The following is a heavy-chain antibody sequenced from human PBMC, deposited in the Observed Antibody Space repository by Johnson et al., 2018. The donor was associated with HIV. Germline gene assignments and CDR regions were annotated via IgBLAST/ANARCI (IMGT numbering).Heavy chain of an antibody. J-gene: IGHJ3*02. Sequence: QVQLVESGGGVVQPGRSLRLSCAASGFTFSDYYMSWIRQAPGKGLEWVAFIRDDGSNKYYVDSVKGRLTITRDNSKNTRHLQMNRLRAEDTAVYYWARVSWLHDVFDMWGQGTMVTVSS. CDR3: ARVSWLHDVFDM. D-gene: IGHD5-24*01. CDR1: GFTFSDYY. V-gene: IGHV3-33*08. CDR2: IRDDGSNK.